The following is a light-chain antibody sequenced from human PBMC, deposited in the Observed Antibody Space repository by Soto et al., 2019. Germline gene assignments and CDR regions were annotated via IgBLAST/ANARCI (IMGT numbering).Light chain of an antibody. CDR2: DVS. CDR3: CSYTSSSTPWV. Sequence: QSLLTQPASVSGSPGQSITISCTGTSSDVGGYNYVSWYQQHPGKAPKLMIYDVSDRPSGVSNRFSASKSGNTASLTISGLQAEDEADYYCCSYTSSSTPWVFGTGTKVTVL. J-gene: IGLJ1*01. V-gene: IGLV2-14*03. CDR1: SSDVGGYNY.